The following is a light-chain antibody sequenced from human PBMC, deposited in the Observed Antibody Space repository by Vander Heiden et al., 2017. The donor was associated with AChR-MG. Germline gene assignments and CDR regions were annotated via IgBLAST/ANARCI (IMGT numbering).Light chain of an antibody. Sequence: QSALTQPGSVSGSPGQSITISCTGTSSDVGGYNYVSWYQQHPGKAPKLMIYDVSKRPSGVSNRFSGSKSGNTASLTISGLQAEDEADYYCSSYTSSSTPVFGGGTKLTVL. V-gene: IGLV2-14*01. CDR1: SSDVGGYNY. J-gene: IGLJ2*01. CDR3: SSYTSSSTPV. CDR2: DVS.